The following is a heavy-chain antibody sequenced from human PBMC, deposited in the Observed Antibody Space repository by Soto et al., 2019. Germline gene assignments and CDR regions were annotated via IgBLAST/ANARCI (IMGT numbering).Heavy chain of an antibody. Sequence: QVQLVQSGAEVKKPGASVKVSCKASGYTFTSYYMHWVRQAPGQGLEWMGIINPRGGSTSYAQKFQVRVTMTRATSTSTVYMELSSLRSEYTAVYYCARDAQAARLRYFDYRGQGALVTVSS. D-gene: IGHD6-6*01. J-gene: IGHJ4*02. CDR1: GYTFTSYY. CDR3: ARDAQAARLRYFDY. V-gene: IGHV1-46*03. CDR2: INPRGGST.